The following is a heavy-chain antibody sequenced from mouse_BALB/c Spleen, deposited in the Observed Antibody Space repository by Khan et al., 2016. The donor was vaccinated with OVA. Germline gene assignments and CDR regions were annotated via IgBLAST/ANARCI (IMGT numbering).Heavy chain of an antibody. J-gene: IGHJ1*01. CDR1: GYTFTNHG. CDR3: SRGYGYFDV. V-gene: IGHV9-1*02. Sequence: QIQLVQSGPEPKKPGETVKISCKASGYTFTNHGMNWVKQAPGKGLKWMGWINTYTGAPTYADDLKGRFAFYLETSARTAYLQINNLKNEDMATYFCSRGYGYFDVWGAGTTVTVSS. CDR2: INTYTGAP.